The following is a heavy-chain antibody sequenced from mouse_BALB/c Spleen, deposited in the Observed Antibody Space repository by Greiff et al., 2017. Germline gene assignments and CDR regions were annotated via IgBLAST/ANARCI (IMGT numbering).Heavy chain of an antibody. CDR3: ARVWGYDEGYYYAMDY. D-gene: IGHD2-2*01. V-gene: IGHV1-20*02. CDR1: GYSFTGYF. CDR2: IYPYNGDT. Sequence: VQLQQSGPELVKPGASVKISCKASGYSFTGYFMNWVMQSHGKSLEWIGRIYPYNGDTFYNQKFKGKATLTVDKSSSTADMQLRSLASEDSAVSYCARVWGYDEGYYYAMDYWGQGTSVTVSS. J-gene: IGHJ4*01.